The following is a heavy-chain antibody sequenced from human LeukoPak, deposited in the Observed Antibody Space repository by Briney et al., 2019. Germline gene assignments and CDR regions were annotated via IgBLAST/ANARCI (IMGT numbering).Heavy chain of an antibody. CDR1: GFSLSTSGMC. CDR3: ARIRGAVAAHDADYYYYYGMDV. Sequence: SGPTLVNPTQTLTLTCTFSGFSLSTSGMCVSWIRQPPGKALEWLALIDWDDDKYYSTSLKTRLTISKDTSKNQLVLTMTNMDPVDTAPYYCARIRGAVAAHDADYYYYYGMDVWGKGTTVTVSS. CDR2: IDWDDDK. J-gene: IGHJ6*04. D-gene: IGHD6-19*01. V-gene: IGHV2-70*01.